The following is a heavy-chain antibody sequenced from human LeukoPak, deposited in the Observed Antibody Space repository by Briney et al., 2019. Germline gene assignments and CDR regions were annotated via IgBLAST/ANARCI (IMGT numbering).Heavy chain of an antibody. J-gene: IGHJ6*04. V-gene: IGHV4-34*01. D-gene: IGHD5-18*01. CDR2: LSLSGRT. Sequence: SETLSLTCAVYGGSFSDYYWSWIRQPPGKGLEWIGELSLSGRTNYNPSLKSRVTISADTSKNQLSLKVSSVIAADTAVYYCTRGPPSRGFTYGPPRDGIDVWAKGTTVIVSS. CDR3: TRGPPSRGFTYGPPRDGIDV. CDR1: GGSFSDYY.